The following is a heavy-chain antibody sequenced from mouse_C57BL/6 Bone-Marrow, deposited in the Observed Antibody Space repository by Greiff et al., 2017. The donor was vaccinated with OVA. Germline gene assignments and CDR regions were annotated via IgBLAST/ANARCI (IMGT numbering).Heavy chain of an antibody. CDR3: TSYGNFDC. CDR1: GFNIKDDY. J-gene: IGHJ2*01. V-gene: IGHV14-4*01. CDR2: IDPGDGDT. D-gene: IGHD2-1*01. Sequence: VQLQQSGAELVRPGASVKLSCTASGFNIKDDYMPWVRQRPEQSLEWIGWIDPGDGDTEYAYKFQGQATISGDTSSNTAYLQISSLTSEDTAVNYCTSYGNFDCWGQGTTLTVSS.